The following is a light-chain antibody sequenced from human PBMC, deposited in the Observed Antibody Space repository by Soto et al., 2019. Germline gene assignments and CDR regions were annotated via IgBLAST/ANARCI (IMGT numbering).Light chain of an antibody. J-gene: IGLJ1*01. Sequence: QSVLTQPASVSGSPGQSITISCTGTSSDVGLYDYVSWYQQHPGKAPQLMIYAVSNRPSGVSNRFSASKSGNTASLFISGLQAEDEADYYCISYNSESSYVFGSWTNVTVL. V-gene: IGLV2-14*01. CDR2: AVS. CDR3: ISYNSESSYV. CDR1: SSDVGLYDY.